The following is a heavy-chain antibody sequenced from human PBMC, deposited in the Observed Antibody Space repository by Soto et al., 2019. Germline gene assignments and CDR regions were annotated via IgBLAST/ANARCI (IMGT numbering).Heavy chain of an antibody. CDR3: ARDRSSTSCYNGCALAGLDY. Sequence: SETLSVTCTFSGGSISIYYWSWMRQPAGRGLEWIGRIYPSGSTNYNPSLKSRVTMSVDTSKNQFSLKLSSVTAADTAVYYCARDRSSTSCYNGCALAGLDYWGQGTLVTVSS. CDR2: IYPSGST. CDR1: GGSISIYY. V-gene: IGHV4-4*07. D-gene: IGHD2-2*02. J-gene: IGHJ4*02.